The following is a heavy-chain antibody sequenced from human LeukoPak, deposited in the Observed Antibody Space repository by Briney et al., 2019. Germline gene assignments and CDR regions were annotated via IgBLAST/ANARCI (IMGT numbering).Heavy chain of an antibody. J-gene: IGHJ4*02. D-gene: IGHD6-6*01. CDR3: ARAVIAARPDY. CDR1: GGSISSSSYY. V-gene: IGHV4-39*01. Sequence: PSETLSLTCTVSGGSISSSSYYWGWIRQPPGKGLEWIGSIYYSGSTYYNPSLKSRVTISVDTSKNQFSLKLSSVTAADTAVYYCARAVIAARPDYWGQGTLVAVSS. CDR2: IYYSGST.